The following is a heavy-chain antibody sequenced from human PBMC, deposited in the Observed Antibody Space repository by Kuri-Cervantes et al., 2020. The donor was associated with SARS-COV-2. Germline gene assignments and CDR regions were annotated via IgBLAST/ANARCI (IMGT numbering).Heavy chain of an antibody. D-gene: IGHD2-2*01. CDR3: ARRICSSTRCYYYNWFDP. Sequence: ESLKISCTVSGGSISSYCWSWIRQPPGKGLEWIGYIYYSGSTNYNPSLKSRVTISVDTSKNQFSLKLSSVTAADTAVYYCARRICSSTRCYYYNWFDPWGQGTLVTVSS. CDR2: IYYSGST. V-gene: IGHV4-59*12. CDR1: GGSISSYC. J-gene: IGHJ5*02.